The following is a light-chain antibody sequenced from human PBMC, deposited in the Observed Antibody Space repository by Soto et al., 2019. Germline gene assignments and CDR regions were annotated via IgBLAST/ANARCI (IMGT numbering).Light chain of an antibody. V-gene: IGLV2-14*01. J-gene: IGLJ2*01. CDR3: TSYASGSSHVV. Sequence: QSALTQPASVSGSPGQSITLSCTGTTSDIGGYDYVSWYQRHPGKTPKLIIYDVNNRPSGVSNRFCSSKSGNTASLTISGLQAEDEADYYCTSYASGSSHVVFGGGTKLTVL. CDR2: DVN. CDR1: TSDIGGYDY.